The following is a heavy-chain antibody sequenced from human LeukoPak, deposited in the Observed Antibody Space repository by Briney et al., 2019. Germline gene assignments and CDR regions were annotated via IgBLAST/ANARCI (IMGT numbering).Heavy chain of an antibody. CDR1: GFTVSSNY. Sequence: GGSLRLSCAASGFTVSSNYMSWVRQAPGKGLEWVATINQDGSEKFYVDSVKGRFTIFRDNAKNSLYLQMNSLRAEDTAVYYCARDYGVAGLFDPWGQGTLVSVSS. D-gene: IGHD4-17*01. CDR2: INQDGSEK. V-gene: IGHV3-7*03. J-gene: IGHJ5*02. CDR3: ARDYGVAGLFDP.